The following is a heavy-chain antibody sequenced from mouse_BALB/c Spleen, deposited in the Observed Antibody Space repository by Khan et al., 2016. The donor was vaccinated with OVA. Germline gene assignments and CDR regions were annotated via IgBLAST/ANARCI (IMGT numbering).Heavy chain of an antibody. CDR2: IYPGSGNT. Sequence: QVQLQQSGAELARPGASVKLSCKASGYTFTDYYLNWVKQRTGQGLEWIGDIYPGSGNTYYNERFKGKATLTADKSSSTAYMQLSSLTSEDSAVYFCARSGTGSFAYGGQGTLVTVSA. V-gene: IGHV1-77*01. CDR1: GYTFTDYY. D-gene: IGHD4-1*01. CDR3: ARSGTGSFAY. J-gene: IGHJ3*01.